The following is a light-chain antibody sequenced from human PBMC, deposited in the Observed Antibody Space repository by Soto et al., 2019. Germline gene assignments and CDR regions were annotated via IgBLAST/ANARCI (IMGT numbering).Light chain of an antibody. CDR3: QQSYRTPRT. V-gene: IGKV1-39*01. Sequence: DIPMTQSPSSLSASVGDRVLITCRASQSISSYLNWYQQKPGKAPKLLIYAASTLQSGAPSRFSGSGSGTDFTLTISSLQLEDSATYYCQQSYRTPRTFGQGTKVDIK. CDR2: AAS. CDR1: QSISSY. J-gene: IGKJ1*01.